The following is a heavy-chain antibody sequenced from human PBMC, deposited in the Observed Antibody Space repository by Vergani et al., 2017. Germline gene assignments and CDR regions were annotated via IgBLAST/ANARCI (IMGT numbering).Heavy chain of an antibody. CDR1: GGSISSYY. J-gene: IGHJ3*02. CDR2: IYYSGST. Sequence: QVQLQESGPGLVKPSETLSLTCTVPGGSISSYYWSWIRQPPGKGLEWIGYIYYSGSTNYNPSLKFRVTISVDTSKNRFSLKLSSVTAADTAVYYCARVQRAFDIWGQGTMVTVSS. CDR3: ARVQRAFDI. V-gene: IGHV4-59*01.